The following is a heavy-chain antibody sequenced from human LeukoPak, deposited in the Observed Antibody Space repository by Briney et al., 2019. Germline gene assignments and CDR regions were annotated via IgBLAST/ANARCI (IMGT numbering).Heavy chain of an antibody. Sequence: WIRQPPGKGLEWVSAISGSGGSTYYADSVKGRFTISRDNSKNTLYLQMNSLRAEDTAVHYCAKAHVGSGSYYLSAHGYWGQGTLVTVSS. D-gene: IGHD1-26*01. CDR2: ISGSGGST. CDR3: AKAHVGSGSYYLSAHGY. J-gene: IGHJ4*02. V-gene: IGHV3-23*01.